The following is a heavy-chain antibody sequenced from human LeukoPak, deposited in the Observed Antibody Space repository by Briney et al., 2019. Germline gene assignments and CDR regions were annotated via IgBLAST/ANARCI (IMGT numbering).Heavy chain of an antibody. J-gene: IGHJ4*02. D-gene: IGHD1-1*01. CDR1: GGTFSSYA. CDR2: IIPIFGTA. Sequence: GASVKVSCKASGGTFSSYAISWVRQAPGQGLEWMGGIIPIFGTANYAQKFQGRVTITADESTSTAYMELSSLRSEDTAVYYCARLPRYNRNDDGDYWGQGTLVTVSS. CDR3: ARLPRYNRNDDGDY. V-gene: IGHV1-69*13.